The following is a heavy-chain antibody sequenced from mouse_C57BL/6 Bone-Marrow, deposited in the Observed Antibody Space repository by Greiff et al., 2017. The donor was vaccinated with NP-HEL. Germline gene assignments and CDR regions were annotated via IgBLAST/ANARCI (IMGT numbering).Heavy chain of an antibody. CDR3: ARTTVESGGYFDV. D-gene: IGHD1-1*01. Sequence: EVQRVESGPGLAKPSQTLSLTCSVTGYSITSDYWNWIRKFPGNKLEYMGYISYSGSTYYNPSLKSRISITRDTSKNQYYLQLNSVTTEDTATYYCARTTVESGGYFDVWGTGTTVTVSS. J-gene: IGHJ1*03. CDR1: GYSITSDY. V-gene: IGHV3-8*01. CDR2: ISYSGST.